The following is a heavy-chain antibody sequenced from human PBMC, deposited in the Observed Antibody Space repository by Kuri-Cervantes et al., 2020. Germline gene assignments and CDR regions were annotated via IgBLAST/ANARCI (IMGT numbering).Heavy chain of an antibody. CDR1: GGSISSYY. D-gene: IGHD6-13*01. Sequence: SETLSLTCTVSGGSISSYYWSWIRQPPGKGLEWIGYIYYSGSTNYNPSLKSRVTISVDTSKNQFSLKLSSVTAADTAVYYCARGAHCSSWTTGFGYWGQGTLVTVSS. CDR3: ARGAHCSSWTTGFGY. V-gene: IGHV4-59*01. CDR2: IYYSGST. J-gene: IGHJ4*02.